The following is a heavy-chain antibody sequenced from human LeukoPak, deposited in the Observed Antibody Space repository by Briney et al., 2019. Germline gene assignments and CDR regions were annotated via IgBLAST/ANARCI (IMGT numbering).Heavy chain of an antibody. D-gene: IGHD2-21*02. Sequence: SVKVSCKASGGTFSSYAISWVRQAHGQGLEWMGAIIPIFGTANYAQKFQGRVTITADESTSTAYMELSSLRSEDTAVYYCARGRVATAPLRGHYYYYMDVWGKGTTVTISS. CDR2: IIPIFGTA. J-gene: IGHJ6*03. CDR3: ARGRVATAPLRGHYYYYMDV. CDR1: GGTFSSYA. V-gene: IGHV1-69*13.